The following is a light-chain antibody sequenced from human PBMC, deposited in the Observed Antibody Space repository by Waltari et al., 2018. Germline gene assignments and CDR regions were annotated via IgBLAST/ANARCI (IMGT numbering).Light chain of an antibody. CDR2: EVS. Sequence: QSALTQPASVSGSPGQSITISCTGTTSDIGTYAVVSWFHQRPGKAPQLLISEVSKRPSQISQRFSGSKSGNTASLTISGLQAEDEADYYCQSYDTSLSVVFGGGTKVTVL. CDR1: TSDIGTYAV. V-gene: IGLV2-23*02. CDR3: QSYDTSLSVV. J-gene: IGLJ3*02.